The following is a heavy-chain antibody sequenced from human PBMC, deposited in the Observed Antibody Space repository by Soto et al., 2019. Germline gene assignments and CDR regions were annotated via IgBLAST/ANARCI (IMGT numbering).Heavy chain of an antibody. CDR3: ARDGIVSGWYEVPPPYYFDY. V-gene: IGHV3-30-3*01. D-gene: IGHD6-19*01. Sequence: GGSLRLSCAASGFTFSSYAMHWVRQAPGKGLEWVAVISYDGSNKYYADSVKGRFTISRDNSKNTLYLQMNSLRAEDTAVYYCARDGIVSGWYEVPPPYYFDYWGQGTLVTVSS. CDR1: GFTFSSYA. J-gene: IGHJ4*02. CDR2: ISYDGSNK.